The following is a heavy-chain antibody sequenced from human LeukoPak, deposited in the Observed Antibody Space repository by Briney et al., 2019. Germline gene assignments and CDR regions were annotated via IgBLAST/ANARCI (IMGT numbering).Heavy chain of an antibody. V-gene: IGHV3-23*01. D-gene: IGHD1-26*01. Sequence: GGSLRLSCAASRFTFSSYAMSWVRQAPGKGLEWVSAISGSGGSTYYADSVKGRFTISRDNSKNTLYLQMNSLRAEDTAVYYCAKAQTYSGSYHPFDYWGQGTLVTVSS. J-gene: IGHJ4*02. CDR3: AKAQTYSGSYHPFDY. CDR1: RFTFSSYA. CDR2: ISGSGGST.